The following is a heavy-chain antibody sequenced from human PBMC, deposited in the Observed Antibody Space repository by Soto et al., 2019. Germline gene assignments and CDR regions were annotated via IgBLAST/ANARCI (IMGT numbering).Heavy chain of an antibody. CDR2: LIPIFGTA. Sequence: GASVKVSFKASGGIFSDYSINWLRQAPGQGLEWLGGLIPIFGTANYAQKFQGRVSITADESTTTAYMELSSLKSEDTAVYYCARGWDHYDSSGLRTWFDPWGQGTLVTVSS. CDR3: ARGWDHYDSSGLRTWFDP. CDR1: GGIFSDYS. J-gene: IGHJ5*02. D-gene: IGHD3-22*01. V-gene: IGHV1-69*13.